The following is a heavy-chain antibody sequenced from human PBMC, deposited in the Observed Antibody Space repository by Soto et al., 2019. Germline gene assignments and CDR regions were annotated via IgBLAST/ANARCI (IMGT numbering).Heavy chain of an antibody. Sequence: MSPSRAAGCRSFSGDIRRLIRQPPGKGPEWIGEINHSGSTNYNPSLKSRVTISVDTSKNQFSLKLSSVTAADTAVYYCARPIVVVWWFDPWGQGTLVTVSS. CDR3: ARPIVVVWWFDP. J-gene: IGHJ5*02. CDR2: INHSGST. CDR1: CRSFSGDI. D-gene: IGHD3-22*01. V-gene: IGHV4-34*01.